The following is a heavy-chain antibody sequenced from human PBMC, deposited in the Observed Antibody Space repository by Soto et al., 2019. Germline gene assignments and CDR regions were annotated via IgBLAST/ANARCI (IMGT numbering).Heavy chain of an antibody. J-gene: IGHJ4*02. Sequence: ASVKVSCKASGYTFTNYYIHWVRQAPGQGLEWMAIINPNGGSTNYARKFQGRVTLARDTFTSTVYMELSSLRSEDTAIYYCARGLAAGDYWGQGTLVTSPQ. CDR2: INPNGGST. CDR1: GYTFTNYY. D-gene: IGHD6-13*01. CDR3: ARGLAAGDY. V-gene: IGHV1-46*01.